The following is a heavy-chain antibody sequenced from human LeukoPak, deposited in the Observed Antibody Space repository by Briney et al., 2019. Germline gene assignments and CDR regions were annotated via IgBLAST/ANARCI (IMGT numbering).Heavy chain of an antibody. CDR2: ISGSGGST. V-gene: IGHV3-23*01. J-gene: IGHJ4*02. CDR3: AKNMRAHYTDDTYYFDY. CDR1: GFTFSSYA. Sequence: GGSLRLSCAASGFTFSSYAMSWVRQAPGKGLEWVSAISGSGGSTYYADSVKGRFTISGDNSKNTLYLQMNSLRAEDTAVYYCAKNMRAHYTDDTYYFDYWGQGTLVTVSS. D-gene: IGHD3-9*01.